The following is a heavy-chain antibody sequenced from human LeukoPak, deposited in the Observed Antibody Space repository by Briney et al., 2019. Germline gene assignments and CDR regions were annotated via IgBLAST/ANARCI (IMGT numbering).Heavy chain of an antibody. J-gene: IGHJ6*03. CDR1: GVTFSGSA. Sequence: TGGSLRLSCAASGVTFSGSAMHWVRQASGKGLEWVGRIRSKANSYATAYAASVKGRFTISRDDSKNTAYLQMTSLKTEDAAVYYCTSTYYAFWSGNRLYYMDVWGKGTTVTASS. CDR3: TSTYYAFWSGNRLYYMDV. V-gene: IGHV3-73*01. CDR2: IRSKANSYAT. D-gene: IGHD3-3*01.